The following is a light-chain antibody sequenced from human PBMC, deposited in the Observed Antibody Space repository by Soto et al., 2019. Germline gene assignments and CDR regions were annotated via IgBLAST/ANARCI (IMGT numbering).Light chain of an antibody. V-gene: IGKV1-39*01. CDR1: QSISTY. J-gene: IGKJ1*01. CDR2: AAS. CDR3: QQSYSTPPA. Sequence: DIQVTQSPSSLSASVGDRVTITCRASQSISTYLNWYQQKPGKAPKLLIYAASSLQSGVPSRFSGSGSGTDFTLTISSLQPEDFATYYCQQSYSTPPAFDQGTKVEI.